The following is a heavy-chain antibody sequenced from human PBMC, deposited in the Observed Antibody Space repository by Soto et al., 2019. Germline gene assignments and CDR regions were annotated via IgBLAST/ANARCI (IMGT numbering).Heavy chain of an antibody. CDR3: AGYSHTSSWFSDYYYYGMDV. CDR2: ISADNDYT. D-gene: IGHD6-13*01. V-gene: IGHV1-18*01. CDR1: GYTFATYG. J-gene: IGHJ6*02. Sequence: GASVKVSCKASGYTFATYGIAWVRQAPGQGLEWMGWISADNDYTNYAQNFQGRVTMTADTSTTTAYMEVRSLRFDDTAIYYCAGYSHTSSWFSDYYYYGMDVWGQGTTVTVSS.